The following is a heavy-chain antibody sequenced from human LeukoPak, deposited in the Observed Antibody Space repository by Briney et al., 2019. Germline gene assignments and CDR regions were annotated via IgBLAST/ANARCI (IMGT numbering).Heavy chain of an antibody. CDR2: INHGGST. CDR1: GESFSGYY. J-gene: IGHJ4*02. D-gene: IGHD4-17*01. CDR3: ARRRYAYGDYVY. V-gene: IGHV4-34*01. Sequence: PSETLSLTCAVYGESFSGYYWSWIRQTPGKGLEWIGEINHGGSTNNNPSLKSRVTMSVDTSKNQFSLNLTSLTAADTAIYYCARRRYAYGDYVYWSQGTLVTVSS.